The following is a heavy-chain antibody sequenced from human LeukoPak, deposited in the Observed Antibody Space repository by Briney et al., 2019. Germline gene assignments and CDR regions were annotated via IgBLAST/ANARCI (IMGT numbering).Heavy chain of an antibody. CDR1: GGSISSSSYY. D-gene: IGHD6-19*01. J-gene: IGHJ6*02. Sequence: PSETLSLTCTVSGGSISSSSYYWGWIRQPPGKGLEWIGSIYYSGSTYYNPSLKSRVTISVDTSKNQFSLKLSSVTAADTAVYYCARDGSSGWYPWESQYYYYGMDVWGQGTTVTVSS. CDR3: ARDGSSGWYPWESQYYYYGMDV. V-gene: IGHV4-39*02. CDR2: IYYSGST.